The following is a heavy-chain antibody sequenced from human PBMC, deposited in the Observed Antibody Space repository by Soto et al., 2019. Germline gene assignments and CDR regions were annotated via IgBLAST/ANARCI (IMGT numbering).Heavy chain of an antibody. Sequence: GGSLRLSCAASGFTFSSYGMHWVRQAPGKGLEWVAVISYDGSNKYYADSVKGRFTISRDNSKNTLYLQMNSLRAEDTAVYYCAKSPCLEWLTDVWGQGTLVTVSS. CDR3: AKSPCLEWLTDV. V-gene: IGHV3-30*18. J-gene: IGHJ4*02. CDR2: ISYDGSNK. CDR1: GFTFSSYG. D-gene: IGHD3-3*01.